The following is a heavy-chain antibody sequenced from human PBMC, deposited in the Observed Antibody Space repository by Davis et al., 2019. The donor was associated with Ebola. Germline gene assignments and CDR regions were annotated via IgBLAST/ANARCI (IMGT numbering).Heavy chain of an antibody. J-gene: IGHJ6*02. CDR3: AKDMVRGPIGDYYYGMDV. CDR2: ISGSGGST. D-gene: IGHD3-10*01. CDR1: GFTFSSYA. V-gene: IGHV3-23*01. Sequence: PGGSLRLSCAASGFTFSSYAMSWVRQAPGKGLEWVSAISGSGGSTYYADSVKGRFTISRDNSKNTLYLQMNSLRAEDTAVYYCAKDMVRGPIGDYYYGMDVWGQGTTVTVSS.